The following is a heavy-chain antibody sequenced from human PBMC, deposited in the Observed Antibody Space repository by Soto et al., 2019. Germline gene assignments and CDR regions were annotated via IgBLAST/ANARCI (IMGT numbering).Heavy chain of an antibody. CDR3: AKDRSMVRPQGSSMDV. D-gene: IGHD3-10*01. Sequence: HPGGSLRLSCAASGFTFDDYTMHWVRQAPGKGLEWVSLISWDGGSTYYADSVKGRFTISRDNSKNSLYLQMNSLRTEDTALYYCAKDRSMVRPQGSSMDVWGQGTTVTVSS. V-gene: IGHV3-43*01. J-gene: IGHJ6*02. CDR2: ISWDGGST. CDR1: GFTFDDYT.